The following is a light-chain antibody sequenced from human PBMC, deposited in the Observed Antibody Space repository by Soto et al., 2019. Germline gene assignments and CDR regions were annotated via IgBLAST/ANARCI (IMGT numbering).Light chain of an antibody. J-gene: IGKJ1*01. Sequence: EILMTQSPATLSVSPWERASLAGRASQSVSSNFLAWYQQIPGQAPRLLIYGASTRVTGIPARFSGSGSGTDFTLTISSLQSEDFAVYYCQQYNFWPQTFGLGTKVDIK. CDR3: QQYNFWPQT. V-gene: IGKV3-15*01. CDR2: GAS. CDR1: QSVSSN.